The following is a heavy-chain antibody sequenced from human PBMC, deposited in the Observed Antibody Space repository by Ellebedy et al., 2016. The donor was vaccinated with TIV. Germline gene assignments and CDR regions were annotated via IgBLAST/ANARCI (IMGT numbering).Heavy chain of an antibody. Sequence: GESLKISXAASGFTFSDYYMSWIRQAPGKGLEWVSYISSSSSYTNYADSVKGRFTISRDNAKNSLYLQMNSLRAEDTAVYYCARGWHSYYYDSSGNRIAGMDVWGQGTTVTVSS. J-gene: IGHJ6*02. V-gene: IGHV3-11*05. CDR3: ARGWHSYYYDSSGNRIAGMDV. CDR2: ISSSSSYT. D-gene: IGHD3-22*01. CDR1: GFTFSDYY.